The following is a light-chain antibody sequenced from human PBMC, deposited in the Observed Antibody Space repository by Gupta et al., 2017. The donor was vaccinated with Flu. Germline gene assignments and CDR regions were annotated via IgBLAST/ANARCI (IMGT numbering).Light chain of an antibody. J-gene: IGKJ2*01. CDR2: WAS. Sequence: DIVMNQSPDSLTVSLGEGATINCTSSHSVFWSPNNKNYLAWYQQKPGQPRKKLILWASTRESGVPDRFSASGSVTDFTLTMSSLQAEDVAVYYCHQDHSTPYTFGQGSRQEIK. V-gene: IGKV4-1*01. CDR3: HQDHSTPYT. CDR1: HSVFWSPNNKNY.